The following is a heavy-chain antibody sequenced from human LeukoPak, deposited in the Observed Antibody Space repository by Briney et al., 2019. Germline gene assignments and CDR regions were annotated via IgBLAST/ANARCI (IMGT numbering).Heavy chain of an antibody. CDR2: IYSGGST. J-gene: IGHJ4*02. V-gene: IGHV3-53*01. Sequence: GGSLRLSCAASGFTFSSYSMNWVRQAPGKGLEWVSIIYSGGSTYYADSVKGRFTISRDNSKNTLYLQMNSLRAEDTAVYYCAKAPRSSYDYGDYWGQGTLVTVSS. D-gene: IGHD3-16*01. CDR1: GFTFSSYS. CDR3: AKAPRSSYDYGDY.